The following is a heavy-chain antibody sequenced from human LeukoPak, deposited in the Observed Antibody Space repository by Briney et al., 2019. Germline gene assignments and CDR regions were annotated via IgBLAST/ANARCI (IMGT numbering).Heavy chain of an antibody. CDR3: AGVGGSPPSRLGY. V-gene: IGHV1-2*02. D-gene: IGHD1-26*01. Sequence: GASVKVSCKASGYTFTGYYINWVRQAPGQGLEWLGWINPNSGGTNYAQKFQGRVTMTRDTSISTAYMELSRLRSDDTAVYYCAGVGGSPPSRLGYWGQGTLVTVSS. J-gene: IGHJ4*02. CDR1: GYTFTGYY. CDR2: INPNSGGT.